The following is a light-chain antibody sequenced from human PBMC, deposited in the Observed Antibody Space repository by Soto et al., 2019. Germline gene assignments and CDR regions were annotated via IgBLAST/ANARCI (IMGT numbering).Light chain of an antibody. Sequence: MHLTQSPSSRSASVGGVVSIAFRASQGISSYLAWYQQKPGKAPKLLIYAAYTLQSGVPSRFSGSGSGTEFTLTISSLQPEHFATYYCLQHNSYPRITFGQGTRLEIK. V-gene: IGKV1-9*01. CDR1: QGISSY. CDR3: LQHNSYPRIT. J-gene: IGKJ5*01. CDR2: AAY.